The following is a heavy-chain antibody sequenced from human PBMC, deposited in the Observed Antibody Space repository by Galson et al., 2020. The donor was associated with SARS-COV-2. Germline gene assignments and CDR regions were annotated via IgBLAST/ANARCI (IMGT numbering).Heavy chain of an antibody. CDR3: ARDWVVGAPSLFDY. CDR1: GLTFSSYS. J-gene: IGHJ4*02. D-gene: IGHD1-26*01. Sequence: NSGGSLRLSCAASGLTFSSYSMNWVRQAPGKGLEWVSSISSSSSYIYYADSVKGRFTISRDNAKNSLYLQMNSLRAEDTAVYYCARDWVVGAPSLFDYWGQGTLVTVSS. V-gene: IGHV3-21*01. CDR2: ISSSSSYI.